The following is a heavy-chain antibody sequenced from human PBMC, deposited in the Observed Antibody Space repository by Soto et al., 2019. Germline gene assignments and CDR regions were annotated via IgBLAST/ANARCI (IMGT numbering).Heavy chain of an antibody. CDR2: IYPANSET. V-gene: IGHV5-51*01. J-gene: IGHJ4*02. Sequence: GESLKISCKASGYTFARSSIGWVRQMPGKGLEWMGIIYPANSETTYSPSFQGQVTISADKSISTAFLQWSSLKAADSAMYYCARHLHSDSVHISPVSPDYWGQGTLVTVSS. CDR1: GYTFARSS. CDR3: ARHLHSDSVHISPVSPDY. D-gene: IGHD4-4*01.